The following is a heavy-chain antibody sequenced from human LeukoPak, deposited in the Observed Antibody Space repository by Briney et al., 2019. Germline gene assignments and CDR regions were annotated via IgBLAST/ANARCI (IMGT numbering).Heavy chain of an antibody. Sequence: PSETLSLTCAVSGGSISSSNWWSWVRQPPGKGLEWIGEIYHSGSTNYNPSLKSRVTISVDKSKNQFSLKLSSVTAADTAVYYCARDSGGPFTLEGDYEAYWGQGTLVTVSS. CDR2: IYHSGST. J-gene: IGHJ4*02. V-gene: IGHV4-4*02. CDR3: ARDSGGPFTLEGDYEAY. CDR1: GGSISSSNW. D-gene: IGHD4-17*01.